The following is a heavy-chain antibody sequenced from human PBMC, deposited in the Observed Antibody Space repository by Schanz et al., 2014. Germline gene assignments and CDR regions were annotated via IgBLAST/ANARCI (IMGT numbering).Heavy chain of an antibody. V-gene: IGHV4-4*07. D-gene: IGHD5-18*01. J-gene: IGHJ4*02. CDR1: GDSIRSYS. CDR3: ARGNDIQVWSLDY. Sequence: QVQLQESGPGLVKPSETLSLTCTVSGDSIRSYSWSWIRRPAGKGLEWIGPIYTSGATNYNPSLKTQITMSVDRAKNQVSLKLRSVTAADTAVYYCARGNDIQVWSLDYWGQGTLVTVSS. CDR2: IYTSGAT.